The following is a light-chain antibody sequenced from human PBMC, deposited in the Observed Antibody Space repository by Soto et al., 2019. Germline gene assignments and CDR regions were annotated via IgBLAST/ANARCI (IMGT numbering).Light chain of an antibody. CDR3: QQYHQWPLVT. Sequence: EVVMTQSPATLSVSPGERATLFCWASQIINDNVAWYQQKPGQAPRLLMYGATTRATDIPARFSGGQSGTEVTLTISSLQSEDSAVYYCQQYHQWPLVTFGGGTKVEIK. CDR1: QIINDN. J-gene: IGKJ4*01. V-gene: IGKV3D-15*01. CDR2: GAT.